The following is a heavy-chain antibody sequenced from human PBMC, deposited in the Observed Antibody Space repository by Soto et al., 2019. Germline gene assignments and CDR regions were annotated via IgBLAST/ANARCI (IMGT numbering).Heavy chain of an antibody. D-gene: IGHD2-15*01. V-gene: IGHV3-23*01. CDR3: AKDRKGSYCSGGTCYSFDY. Sequence: EVQLLESGGGLVQPGGSLRLSCAASGFTLGTYVMTWVRQAPGKGLEWVSAISGSGGSTNYADPVKGRFTISRDNTKNTVYLQMNSLRVEATAVYYCAKDRKGSYCSGGTCYSFDYWGQGPLVTVPS. J-gene: IGHJ4*02. CDR1: GFTLGTYV. CDR2: ISGSGGST.